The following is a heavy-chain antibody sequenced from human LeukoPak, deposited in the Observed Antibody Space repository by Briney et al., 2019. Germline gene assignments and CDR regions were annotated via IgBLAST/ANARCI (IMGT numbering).Heavy chain of an antibody. CDR2: IYHSGST. Sequence: PSGTLSLTCAVSGGSISSSNWWSWVRQPPGKGLEWIGEIYHSGSTNYNPSLKSRVTISVDKSKNQFSLKLSSVTAADTAVYYCARDYYDSSGYYYYAFDIWGQGTMVTVSS. D-gene: IGHD3-22*01. V-gene: IGHV4-4*02. CDR3: ARDYYDSSGYYYYAFDI. J-gene: IGHJ3*02. CDR1: GGSISSSNW.